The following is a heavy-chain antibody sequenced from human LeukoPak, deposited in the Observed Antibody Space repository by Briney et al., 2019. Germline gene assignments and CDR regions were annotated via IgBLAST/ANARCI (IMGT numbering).Heavy chain of an antibody. V-gene: IGHV3-30*18. CDR1: GFTFSSYG. CDR3: AKDTSGGFDY. J-gene: IGHJ4*02. D-gene: IGHD3-16*01. Sequence: PGGSLRLSCAASGFTFSSYGMHWVRRAPGKGLEWEAVISYDGSNKYYADSVKGRFTISRDNSKNTLYLQMNSLRAEDTAVYYCAKDTSGGFDYWGQGTLVTVSS. CDR2: ISYDGSNK.